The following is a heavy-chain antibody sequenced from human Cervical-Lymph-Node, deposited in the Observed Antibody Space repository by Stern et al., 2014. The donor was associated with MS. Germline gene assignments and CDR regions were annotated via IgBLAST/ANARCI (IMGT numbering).Heavy chain of an antibody. CDR1: GFNFSSYW. V-gene: IGHV3-74*01. D-gene: IGHD3-16*01. CDR3: ARGVGDY. Sequence: EVQLVESGGGLVQPGGSLRLSCAASGFNFSSYWMHWVRQFPETGPFWGSKINRDGRDTSYADSVKGRFSISRDNIRNMLYLRMTSLRAEDTAVYYGARGVGDYWGQGARVTVSS. CDR2: INRDGRDT. J-gene: IGHJ4*02.